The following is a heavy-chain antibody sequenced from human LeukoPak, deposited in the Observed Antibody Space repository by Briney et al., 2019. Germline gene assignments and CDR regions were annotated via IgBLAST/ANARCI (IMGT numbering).Heavy chain of an antibody. Sequence: GGSLRLSCAASGFTLSSYAMSWVRQGPGKGLEWVSAISVSGNTYHADSVKGRFTISRDSSKNTLYLQMNSLRAVDAAVYYCAKAPGGIVGYWGQGTLVTVSS. CDR2: ISVSGNT. V-gene: IGHV3-23*01. CDR3: AKAPGGIVGY. D-gene: IGHD3-16*01. CDR1: GFTLSSYA. J-gene: IGHJ4*02.